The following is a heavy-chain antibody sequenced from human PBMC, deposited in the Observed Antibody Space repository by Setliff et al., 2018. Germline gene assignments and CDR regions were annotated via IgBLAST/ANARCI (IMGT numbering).Heavy chain of an antibody. CDR3: ARMSGFQYMDV. D-gene: IGHD3-3*01. Sequence: PSETLSLTCTVSGDSISSRRSSWGWFRQPAGKGLEWIGQIYTSWSTNYNPSLKSRVTISLDTSKNQFSLSPSSVTAADTAVYYCARMSGFQYMDVWGKGTTVTVSS. J-gene: IGHJ6*03. CDR2: IYTSWST. V-gene: IGHV4-61*09. CDR1: GDSISSRRSS.